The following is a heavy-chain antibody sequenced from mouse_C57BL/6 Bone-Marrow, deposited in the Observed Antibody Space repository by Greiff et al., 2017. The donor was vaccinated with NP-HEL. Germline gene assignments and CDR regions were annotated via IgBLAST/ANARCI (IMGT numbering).Heavy chain of an antibody. V-gene: IGHV1-55*01. CDR3: ARYRSIYYGNSFDY. Sequence: QVQLKQPGAELVKPGASVKMSCKASGYTFTSYWITWVKQRPGQGLEWIGDIYPGSGSTNYNEKFKSKATLTVDTSSSTAYMQLSSLTSEDSAVYYCARYRSIYYGNSFDYWGQGTTLTVSS. CDR1: GYTFTSYW. CDR2: IYPGSGST. J-gene: IGHJ2*01. D-gene: IGHD2-1*01.